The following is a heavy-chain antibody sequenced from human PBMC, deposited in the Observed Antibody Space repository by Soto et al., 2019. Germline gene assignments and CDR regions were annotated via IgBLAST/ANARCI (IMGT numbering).Heavy chain of an antibody. CDR1: GGSISSGGYN. J-gene: IGHJ4*02. CDR3: PGGGRSSIYQFVY. CDR2: IYYSGST. D-gene: IGHD6-6*01. V-gene: IGHV4-31*03. Sequence: KPSETLSLTCTVSGGSISSGGYNWSWIRQHPWKGLEWIGYIYYSGSTYYNPSLKSRVTISVDTSKNQFSLKLSSVTAADTAVYYCPGGGRSSIYQFVYWGQGTLVTVSS.